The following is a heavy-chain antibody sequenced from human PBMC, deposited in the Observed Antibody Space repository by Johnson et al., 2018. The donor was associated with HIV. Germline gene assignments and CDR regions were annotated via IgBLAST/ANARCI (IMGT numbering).Heavy chain of an antibody. V-gene: IGHV3-20*04. J-gene: IGHJ3*02. CDR2: INWNGGRT. CDR3: ARDRKPWQTARPDAFDI. Sequence: VQLVESGGGVVRPGGSLRLSCAASGFTFDDHGMSWVRQAPGKGLEWVSGINWNGGRTGYADSVKGRFPISRDNAKNSLYLQMNSLRAEDTALYYCARDRKPWQTARPDAFDIWGQGTMVTVSS. D-gene: IGHD6-6*01. CDR1: GFTFDDHG.